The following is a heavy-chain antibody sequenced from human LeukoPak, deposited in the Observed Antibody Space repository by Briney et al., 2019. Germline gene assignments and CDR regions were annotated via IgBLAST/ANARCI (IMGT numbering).Heavy chain of an antibody. CDR1: GGTFSSYA. V-gene: IGHV1-69*06. D-gene: IGHD6-13*01. Sequence: ASVKVSCKASGGTFSSYAISWVRQAPGQGLEWMGGIIPIFGTANYAQKFQGRVTITADKSTSTAYMELSSLRSEDTAVYYCAGGGVSAAGFSFDYWGQGTLVTVSS. CDR2: IIPIFGTA. CDR3: AGGGVSAAGFSFDY. J-gene: IGHJ4*02.